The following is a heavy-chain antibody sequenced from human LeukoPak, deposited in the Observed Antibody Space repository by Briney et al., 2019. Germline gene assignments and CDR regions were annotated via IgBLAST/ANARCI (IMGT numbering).Heavy chain of an antibody. V-gene: IGHV3-23*01. CDR3: AKDRYTMVRGVILGQFDY. J-gene: IGHJ4*02. CDR1: GFTFSSYE. Sequence: GGSLRLSCAASGFTFSSYEMNWVRQAPGKGLEWVSAISGSGGSTYYTDSVKGRFTISRDNSKNTLYLQMNSLRAEDTAVYYCAKDRYTMVRGVILGQFDYWGQGTLVTVSS. CDR2: ISGSGGST. D-gene: IGHD3-10*01.